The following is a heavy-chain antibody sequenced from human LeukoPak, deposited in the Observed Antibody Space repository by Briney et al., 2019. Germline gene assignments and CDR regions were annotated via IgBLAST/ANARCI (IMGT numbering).Heavy chain of an antibody. CDR3: TTGLDRYYYDRSGYYYFDY. J-gene: IGHJ4*02. Sequence: GGSLRLSCVASGFTFSNAWMSWVRQAPGKGLDWVGRIKSRIDGGTTDYAAPVKGRFTISRDDSKNTLYLQMNSLKTEDTAVYYCTTGLDRYYYDRSGYYYFDYWGQGTLVTVSS. V-gene: IGHV3-15*01. D-gene: IGHD3-22*01. CDR1: GFTFSNAW. CDR2: IKSRIDGGTT.